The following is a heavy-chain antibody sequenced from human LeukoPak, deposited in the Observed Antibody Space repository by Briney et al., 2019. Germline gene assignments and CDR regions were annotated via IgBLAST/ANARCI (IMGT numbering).Heavy chain of an antibody. Sequence: PPETLSLTCTVSGGSISSSSYYWGWIRQPPGKGLEWIGSIYYSGSTYYNPSLKSRVTLSEDTSKNQFSLKLSSVTCAERAGCYCRVEAARLGGYYYYYMDVWGKGTTVTVSS. J-gene: IGHJ6*03. CDR2: IYYSGST. D-gene: IGHD6-6*01. V-gene: IGHV4-39*01. CDR1: GGSISSSSYY. CDR3: RVEAARLGGYYYYYMDV.